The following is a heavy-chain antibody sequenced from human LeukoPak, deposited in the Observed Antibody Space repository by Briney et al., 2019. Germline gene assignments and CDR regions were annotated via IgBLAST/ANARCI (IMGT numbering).Heavy chain of an antibody. CDR3: AKYYDTRRGAFDI. CDR2: ITGSGGST. Sequence: GGSLRLSCATSGFTFSSYAMSWVRQAPGKGLEWVSAITGSGGSTYYADSVRGRFTISRDSSKNTMYLQMNSLRAEDTAVYYCAKYYDTRRGAFDIWGQGTKVTVSS. D-gene: IGHD3-22*01. V-gene: IGHV3-23*01. CDR1: GFTFSSYA. J-gene: IGHJ3*02.